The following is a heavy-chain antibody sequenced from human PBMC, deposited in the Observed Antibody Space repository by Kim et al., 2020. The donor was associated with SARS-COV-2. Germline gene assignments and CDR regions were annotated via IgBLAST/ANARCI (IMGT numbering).Heavy chain of an antibody. CDR3: ARVMSNSYYDFWSGIALDY. CDR2: IYYSGST. J-gene: IGHJ4*02. D-gene: IGHD3-3*01. V-gene: IGHV4-59*01. Sequence: SETLSLTCTVSGGSISSYYWSWIRQPPGKGLEWIGYIYYSGSTNYNPSLKSRVTISVDTSKNQFSLKLSSVTAADTAVYYCARVMSNSYYDFWSGIALDYWGQGTLVTVSS. CDR1: GGSISSYY.